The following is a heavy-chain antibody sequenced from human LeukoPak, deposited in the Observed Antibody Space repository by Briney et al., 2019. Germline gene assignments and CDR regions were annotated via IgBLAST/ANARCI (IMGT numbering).Heavy chain of an antibody. V-gene: IGHV3-7*01. CDR1: GFTFSNYW. CDR2: IKQDGSEK. D-gene: IGHD3-9*01. Sequence: GGSLRLSCAASGFTFSNYWMSWVRQAPGKGLEWVANIKQDGSEKYYVDSVKGRFTISRDNAKNSLYLQMNSLRAEDTAVYYCARGLRYFDWSGFDYWGQGTLVTVSS. CDR3: ARGLRYFDWSGFDY. J-gene: IGHJ4*02.